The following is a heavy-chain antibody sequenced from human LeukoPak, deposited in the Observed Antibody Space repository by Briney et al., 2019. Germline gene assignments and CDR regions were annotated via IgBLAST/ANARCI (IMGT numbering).Heavy chain of an antibody. CDR1: GFTFSRYW. J-gene: IGHJ4*02. Sequence: GGSLRLSCAASGFTFSRYWMTWVRQAPGKGLDWVSAISGSGGSTYYADSVKGRFTISRDNSKNTLYLQMHRLRAEDTAVYYCAHISSSWPDYWGQGTLVTVSS. D-gene: IGHD6-13*01. V-gene: IGHV3-23*01. CDR3: AHISSSWPDY. CDR2: ISGSGGST.